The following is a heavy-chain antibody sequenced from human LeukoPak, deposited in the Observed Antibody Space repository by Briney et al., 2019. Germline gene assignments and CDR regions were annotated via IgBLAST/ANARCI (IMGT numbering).Heavy chain of an antibody. CDR3: ARAPMIVVVFPPRLDF. CDR2: INPNTGGT. J-gene: IGHJ4*02. D-gene: IGHD3-22*01. CDR1: GYTFTGYY. V-gene: IGHV1-2*02. Sequence: ASVKVSCKTSGYTFTGYYMHWVRQAPGQGLEWMGWINPNTGGTNYAQKFQGRVTMTSDTSISTAHMELSSLKSDDTAIYYCARAPMIVVVFPPRLDFWGQGTLVTVSS.